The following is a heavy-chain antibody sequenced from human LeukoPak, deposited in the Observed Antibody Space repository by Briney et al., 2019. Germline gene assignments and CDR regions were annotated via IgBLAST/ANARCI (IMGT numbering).Heavy chain of an antibody. CDR1: GFTFSTSN. CDR3: ATAVASSSGWYADY. CDR2: ISSGGTTI. V-gene: IGHV3-48*01. J-gene: IGHJ4*02. D-gene: IGHD6-19*01. Sequence: PGGSLRLSCAASGFTFSTSNMNWVRQAPGKGLEWVSYISSGGTTIYYADSVKGRFTISRDNAKNSLYLQMNSLRAEDTAVYYCATAVASSSGWYADYWGQGTLVTVSS.